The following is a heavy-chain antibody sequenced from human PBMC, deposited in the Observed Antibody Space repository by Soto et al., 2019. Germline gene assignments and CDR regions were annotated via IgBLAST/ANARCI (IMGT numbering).Heavy chain of an antibody. CDR3: ARETVRFLEWLLSYYYYGMDV. V-gene: IGHV3-7*01. D-gene: IGHD3-3*01. Sequence: PGGSLRLSCAASGFTFSSYWMSWVRQAPGKGLEWVANIKQDGSEKYYVDSVKGRFTISRDNAKNSLYLQMNSLRAEDTAVYYCARETVRFLEWLLSYYYYGMDVWGQGTTVTVSS. CDR1: GFTFSSYW. J-gene: IGHJ6*02. CDR2: IKQDGSEK.